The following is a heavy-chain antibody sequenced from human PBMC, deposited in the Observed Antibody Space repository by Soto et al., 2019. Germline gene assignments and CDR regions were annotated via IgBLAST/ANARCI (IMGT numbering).Heavy chain of an antibody. CDR3: AIQHPLDSSAWYN. CDR1: GYSFTNYW. CDR2: IYPGDSDT. Sequence: GESLKISCKASGYSFTNYWIGWVRQMPGRGLEWMGTIYPGDSDTRYSPSFQGQVTFSVDKSINTAYLHWTSLKASDTAIYYCAIQHPLDSSAWYNWGQGTLVTVSS. V-gene: IGHV5-51*01. D-gene: IGHD6-19*01. J-gene: IGHJ4*02.